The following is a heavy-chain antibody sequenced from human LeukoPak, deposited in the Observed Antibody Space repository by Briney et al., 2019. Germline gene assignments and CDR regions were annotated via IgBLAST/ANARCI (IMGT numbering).Heavy chain of an antibody. V-gene: IGHV4-34*01. D-gene: IGHD2-15*01. CDR3: ARAPYCSGGSCYPRHSYYYYYMDV. CDR1: GGSFSGYY. CDR2: INHSGST. J-gene: IGHJ6*03. Sequence: SETLSLTCAVYGGSFSGYYWSWIRQPPGKGLEWIGEINHSGSTNYNPSLKSRVTISVDTSKNQFSLKLSSVTAADTAVYYCARAPYCSGGSCYPRHSYYYYYMDVWGKGTTVTVSS.